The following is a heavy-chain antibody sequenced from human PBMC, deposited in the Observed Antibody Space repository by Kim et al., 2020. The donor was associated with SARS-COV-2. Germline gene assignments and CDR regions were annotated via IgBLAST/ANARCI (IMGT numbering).Heavy chain of an antibody. CDR1: GFTFSNAW. V-gene: IGHV3-15*01. CDR2: IKSKTDGGTT. CDR3: TTRISNGRGSSLDY. J-gene: IGHJ4*02. D-gene: IGHD1-20*01. Sequence: GGSLRLSCAASGFTFSNAWMSWVRQAPGKGLEWVGRIKSKTDGGTTDYAAPVKGRFTISRDDSKNTLYLQMNSLKTEDTAVYYCTTRISNGRGSSLDYWGQGTLVTVSS.